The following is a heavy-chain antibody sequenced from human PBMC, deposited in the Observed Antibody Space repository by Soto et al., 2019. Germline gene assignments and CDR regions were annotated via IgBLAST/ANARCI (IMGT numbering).Heavy chain of an antibody. D-gene: IGHD2-21*02. CDR3: AREATPVVTPWVFDY. Sequence: GGSLRLSCVASGFTFSGSSMNWVRQAPGKGLEWVAFISSSSGNIYYADSVKGRFTISRGNAKNSVYLQMNSLRDEDTAVYYCAREATPVVTPWVFDYWGRGTLVTVSS. CDR2: ISSSSGNI. J-gene: IGHJ4*02. V-gene: IGHV3-48*02. CDR1: GFTFSGSS.